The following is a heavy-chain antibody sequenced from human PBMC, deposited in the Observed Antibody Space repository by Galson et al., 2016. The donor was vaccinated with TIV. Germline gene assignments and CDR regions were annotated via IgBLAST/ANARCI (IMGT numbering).Heavy chain of an antibody. V-gene: IGHV1-24*01. CDR1: GDSLSDLS. CDR2: FDPEQHKK. D-gene: IGHD3-22*01. CDR3: ASVAWFPGLSLDN. Sequence: SVKVSCKVSGDSLSDLSMHWVRQAPGKGLEWMEGFDPEQHKKIYAQKLQGRVTLTEDTSTDTAFLELSSLSFEDTAVYYCASVAWFPGLSLDNWGQGTLVIVSS. J-gene: IGHJ4*02.